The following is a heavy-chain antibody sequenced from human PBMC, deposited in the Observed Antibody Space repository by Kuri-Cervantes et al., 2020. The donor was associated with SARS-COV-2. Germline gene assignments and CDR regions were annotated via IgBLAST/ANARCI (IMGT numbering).Heavy chain of an antibody. CDR3: ARDRGVDYCSSTSCPSGPFGPFDP. D-gene: IGHD2-2*01. CDR2: ISYDGSNK. CDR1: GFTFSRYW. V-gene: IGHV3-30-3*01. Sequence: GESLKISCAASGFTFSRYWMHWVCQAPEKGLEWVAVISYDGSNKYYADSVKGRFTISRDNSKNTLYLQMNSLRAEDTAVYYCARDRGVDYCSSTSCPSGPFGPFDPWGQGTLVTVSS. J-gene: IGHJ5*02.